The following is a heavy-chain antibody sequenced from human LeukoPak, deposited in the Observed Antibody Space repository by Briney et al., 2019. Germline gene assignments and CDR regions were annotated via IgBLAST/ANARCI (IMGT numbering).Heavy chain of an antibody. V-gene: IGHV3-23*01. CDR3: ARDYADHVGYFFFDY. CDR1: GFTFNNYA. Sequence: GGSLRLSCAASGFTFNNYAMNWVRQAPGKGLEWVSSISGGGETTYYADSAKGRFTISRDNSQNTLYLQMNSLRAEDTAVCYCARDYADHVGYFFFDYWGQGTLVTVSS. D-gene: IGHD4-17*01. CDR2: ISGGGETT. J-gene: IGHJ4*02.